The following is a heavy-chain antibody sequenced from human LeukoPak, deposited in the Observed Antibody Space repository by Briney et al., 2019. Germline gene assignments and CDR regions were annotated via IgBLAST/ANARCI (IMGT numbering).Heavy chain of an antibody. CDR2: IYTSGST. CDR1: GGSISSYY. Sequence: SETLSLTCTVSGGSISSYYWSWIRQPAGKGLEWIGRIYTSGSTNYNPSLKSRVTMSVDTSKNQFSLKLSSVTAADTAVYYCARDLYYGSGSLFDYWGQGSLVTVSS. CDR3: ARDLYYGSGSLFDY. J-gene: IGHJ4*02. D-gene: IGHD3-10*01. V-gene: IGHV4-4*07.